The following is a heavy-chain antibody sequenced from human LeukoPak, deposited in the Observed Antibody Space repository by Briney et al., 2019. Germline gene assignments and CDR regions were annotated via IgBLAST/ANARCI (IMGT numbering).Heavy chain of an antibody. Sequence: GGSLRLSCAASGFTFSSSAMSWVRQAPGKGLEWVSNISGSGSGGSTYYADSVKGRFTISRDNSKNTLYLQMNSLRAEDTAVYYCAKAGAVVVVAAKYFDYWGQGTLVTVSS. J-gene: IGHJ4*02. D-gene: IGHD2-15*01. CDR1: GFTFSSSA. CDR3: AKAGAVVVVAAKYFDY. CDR2: ISGSGSGGST. V-gene: IGHV3-23*01.